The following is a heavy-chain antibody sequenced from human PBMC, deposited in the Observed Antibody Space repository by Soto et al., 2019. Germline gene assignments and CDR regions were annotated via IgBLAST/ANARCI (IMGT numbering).Heavy chain of an antibody. CDR1: GFTFSSYA. D-gene: IGHD3-9*01. CDR3: ARAAGYKGDFEY. CDR2: ISYDGSNK. V-gene: IGHV3-30-3*01. J-gene: IGHJ4*02. Sequence: QVQLVESGGGVVQPGRSLRLPCAASGFTFSSYAMHWVRQAPGKGLEWVAVISYDGSNKNYADSVKGRFTISRDNSKNTLYLQMNSLRAEDTAVYYCARAAGYKGDFEYWGQGTLVTVSS.